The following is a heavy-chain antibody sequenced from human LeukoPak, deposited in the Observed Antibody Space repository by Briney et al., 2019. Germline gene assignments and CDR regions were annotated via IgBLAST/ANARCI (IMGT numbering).Heavy chain of an antibody. D-gene: IGHD5-24*01. V-gene: IGHV3-53*01. J-gene: IGHJ4*02. Sequence: SEGSLRLSYTASEFTVSRNYMLWVRQAPGKGLEWVSLIFSNGDTHYADSVKGRFTISRDTSKNTVSLQMNSLRVEDTAMYYCTRDQMNYWGQETLVTVSS. CDR1: EFTVSRNY. CDR2: IFSNGDT. CDR3: TRDQMNY.